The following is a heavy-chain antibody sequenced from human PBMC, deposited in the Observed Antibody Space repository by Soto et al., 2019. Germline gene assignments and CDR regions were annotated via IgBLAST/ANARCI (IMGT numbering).Heavy chain of an antibody. CDR2: ISSSGSTI. CDR3: ARARESSSSSGYYFDY. J-gene: IGHJ4*02. V-gene: IGHV3-11*01. D-gene: IGHD6-6*01. CDR1: GFTFSDYY. Sequence: GSLRLSCAASGFTFSDYYMSWIRQAPGKGLEWVSYISSSGSTIYYADSVKGRFTISRDNAKNSLYLQMNSLRAEDTAVYYCARARESSSSSGYYFDYWGQGTLVTVSS.